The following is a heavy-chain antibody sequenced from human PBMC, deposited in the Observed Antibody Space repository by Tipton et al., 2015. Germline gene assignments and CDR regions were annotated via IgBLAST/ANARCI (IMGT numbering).Heavy chain of an antibody. CDR3: ARCHLVGATALGY. CDR2: INPDGGST. D-gene: IGHD1-26*01. Sequence: QSGAEVKKPGASVKVSCKASGYTFTNYYMHWVRQAPGQGLEWMGIINPDGGSTSYAQKFQGRVTMTRDTSTSTVYMELSSLRSEDTAVYYCARCHLVGATALGYWGQGTLVTVSS. J-gene: IGHJ4*02. V-gene: IGHV1-46*01. CDR1: GYTFTNYY.